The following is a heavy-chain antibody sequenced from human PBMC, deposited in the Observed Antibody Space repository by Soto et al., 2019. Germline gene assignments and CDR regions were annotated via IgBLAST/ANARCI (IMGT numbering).Heavy chain of an antibody. D-gene: IGHD1-7*01. CDR1: GFNFAGYA. J-gene: IGHJ4*02. CDR3: AKTPMEAGGTQCFDL. V-gene: IGHV3-23*01. CDR2: ISGPSYAS. Sequence: GGSLRLSCVGSGFNFAGYALAWVRQPPGKGLEWVTSISGPSYASFTADSLRGRFTVYRDNSKDTLFLQMKNLRAEDTAIYYCAKTPMEAGGTQCFDLWGQGTLVPVSP.